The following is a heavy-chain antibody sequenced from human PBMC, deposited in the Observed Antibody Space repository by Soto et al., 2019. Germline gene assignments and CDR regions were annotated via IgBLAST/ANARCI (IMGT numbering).Heavy chain of an antibody. J-gene: IGHJ6*02. Sequence: SQTLSLTCAISGDSVSSNSAAWNWIRQSPSRGLEWLGRTYYRSKWYNDYAVSVKSRITINPDTSKNQFSLQLNSVTPEDTAVYYCARYVDIVATVPGYYYYGMDVWGQGTTVNVS. V-gene: IGHV6-1*01. D-gene: IGHD5-12*01. CDR1: GDSVSSNSAA. CDR2: TYYRSKWYN. CDR3: ARYVDIVATVPGYYYYGMDV.